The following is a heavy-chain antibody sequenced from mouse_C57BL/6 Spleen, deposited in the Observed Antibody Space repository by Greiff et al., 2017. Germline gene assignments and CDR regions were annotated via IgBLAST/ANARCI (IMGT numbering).Heavy chain of an antibody. Sequence: QVQLQQSGTELVKPGASVKLSCKASGYTFTSYWMHWVKQRPGQGLEWIGNINPSNGGTNYNEKFKSKATLTVDKSSSTAYMQLSSLTSEDSAVYYCARRGFYYGTLWYFDVWGTGTTVTVSS. J-gene: IGHJ1*03. CDR3: ARRGFYYGTLWYFDV. CDR2: INPSNGGT. CDR1: GYTFTSYW. D-gene: IGHD1-1*01. V-gene: IGHV1-53*01.